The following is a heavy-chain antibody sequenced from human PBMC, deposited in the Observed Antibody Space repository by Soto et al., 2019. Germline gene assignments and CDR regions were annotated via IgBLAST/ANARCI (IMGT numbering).Heavy chain of an antibody. CDR1: GGSFSGYY. CDR2: INHSGST. D-gene: IGHD2-8*01. J-gene: IGHJ4*02. CDR3: ARPQGDMVSKYYFDY. Sequence: SETLSLTCAVYGGSFSGYYWSWIRQPPGKGLEWIGEINHSGSTNYNPSLKSRVTISVDTSKNQFSLKLSSVTAADTAVYYCARPQGDMVSKYYFDYWGQGTLVTVSS. V-gene: IGHV4-34*01.